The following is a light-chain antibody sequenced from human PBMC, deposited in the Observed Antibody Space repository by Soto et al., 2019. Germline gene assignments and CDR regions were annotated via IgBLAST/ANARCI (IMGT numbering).Light chain of an antibody. V-gene: IGLV3-21*01. CDR1: NIGSKS. J-gene: IGLJ3*02. Sequence: SYELPQPPSVSVAPGKTASVACGGSNIGSKSVHWYQKKSCQAHELVMYYDSDRPSGIPERFSGSNSGNTATLTISRVEAVDEADYYCQVWDISSGHVVFGGGTKVTVL. CDR2: YDS. CDR3: QVWDISSGHVV.